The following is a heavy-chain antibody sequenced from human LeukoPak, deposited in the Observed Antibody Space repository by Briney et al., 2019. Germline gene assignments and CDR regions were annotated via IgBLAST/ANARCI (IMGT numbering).Heavy chain of an antibody. V-gene: IGHV3-66*01. CDR1: GFTVSRKY. CDR3: ASGPKEDGDYFDY. D-gene: IGHD4-17*01. CDR2: IYSGGST. Sequence: GGPLRLSCAASGFTVSRKYMSWVRQAPGKGLEWVSVIYSGGSTFYADSVKGRFTISRDNSKNTLYLQMNSLRVEDTAVYYCASGPKEDGDYFDYWGQGTLVTVSS. J-gene: IGHJ4*02.